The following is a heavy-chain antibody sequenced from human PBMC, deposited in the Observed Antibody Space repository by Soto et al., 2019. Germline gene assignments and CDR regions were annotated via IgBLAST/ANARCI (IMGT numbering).Heavy chain of an antibody. CDR3: ARGRRRDGYNLDY. J-gene: IGHJ4*02. CDR1: GGSFSGYY. CDR2: INHSGST. D-gene: IGHD5-12*01. V-gene: IGHV4-34*01. Sequence: QVQLQQWGAGLLKPSETLSLTCAVYGGSFSGYYWSWIRQPPGKGLEWIGEINHSGSTNYNPSLKGRVTISVDTSKNQFSLKLSSVTAADTAVYYCARGRRRDGYNLDYWGQGTLVTVSS.